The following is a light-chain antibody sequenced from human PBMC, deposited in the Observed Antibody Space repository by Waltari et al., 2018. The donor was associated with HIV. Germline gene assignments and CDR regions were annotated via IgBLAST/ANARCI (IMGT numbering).Light chain of an antibody. CDR1: SSHIGAGSD. CDR2: GDN. V-gene: IGLV1-40*01. CDR3: QSYDSSLV. J-gene: IGLJ2*01. Sequence: QSVPTQPPSVSGAPGQRLTISCTGSSSHIGAGSDVHWYKQIAGATPKPLIYGDNNRPAGVPDRFSGSKSGTSASLAITGLQAEDAADYYCQSYDSSLVFGGGTKLTV.